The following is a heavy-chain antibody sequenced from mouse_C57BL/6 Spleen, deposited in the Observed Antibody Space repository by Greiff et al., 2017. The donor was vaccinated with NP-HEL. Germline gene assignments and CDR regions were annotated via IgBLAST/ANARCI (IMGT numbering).Heavy chain of an antibody. D-gene: IGHD2-2*01. CDR1: GYTFTSYW. CDR2: IYPGSGST. Sequence: QVQLQQPGAELVKPGASVKMSCKASGYTFTSYWITWVKQRPGQGLAWIGDIYPGSGSTNYNEMFKSKATLTVDTSSSPAYMQLSSLTSAASAFYYCERAGLRQGCDYWGQGTTLTVSS. J-gene: IGHJ2*01. CDR3: ERAGLRQGCDY. V-gene: IGHV1-55*01.